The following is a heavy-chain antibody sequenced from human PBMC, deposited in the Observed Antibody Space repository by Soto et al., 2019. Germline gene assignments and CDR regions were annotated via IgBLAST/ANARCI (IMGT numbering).Heavy chain of an antibody. D-gene: IGHD5-12*01. CDR2: INAGNGNT. CDR3: MRARDGYNNWFDP. Sequence: VASVKVSCKASGYTFTSYAMHWVRQAPGQRLEWMGWINAGNGNTKYSQKFQGRVTITRDTSASTAYMELSSLRSEDTAVYYCMRARDGYNNWFDPWGQGTLVTVSS. CDR1: GYTFTSYA. V-gene: IGHV1-3*01. J-gene: IGHJ5*02.